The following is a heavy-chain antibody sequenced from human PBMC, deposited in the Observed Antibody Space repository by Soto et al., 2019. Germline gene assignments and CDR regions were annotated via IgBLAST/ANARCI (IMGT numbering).Heavy chain of an antibody. CDR2: IYPGDSDT. D-gene: IGHD3-10*01. CDR3: ARRDRFGELLSDPFAY. V-gene: IGHV5-51*01. CDR1: GYSFTSYW. Sequence: GESLKISCKGSGYSFTSYWIGWVRQMPGKGLEWMGVIYPGDSDTRYSPSFQGQVTISADKSISTAYLQWSSLKASDTAMYYWARRDRFGELLSDPFAYWGQGPLVTVS. J-gene: IGHJ4*02.